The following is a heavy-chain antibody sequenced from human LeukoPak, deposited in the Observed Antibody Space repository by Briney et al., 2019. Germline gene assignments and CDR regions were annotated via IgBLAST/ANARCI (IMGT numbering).Heavy chain of an antibody. Sequence: GESLKISCKGSGYSFTSYWIGWVRQMPGKGLEWMGIIYPGDSDTRYSPSFQAQVTISADKSISTAYLQWSSLKASDTAMYYCARRYCSSTSCYRDYYGMDVWGQGTTVTVSS. V-gene: IGHV5-51*01. CDR2: IYPGDSDT. CDR1: GYSFTSYW. D-gene: IGHD2-2*02. CDR3: ARRYCSSTSCYRDYYGMDV. J-gene: IGHJ6*02.